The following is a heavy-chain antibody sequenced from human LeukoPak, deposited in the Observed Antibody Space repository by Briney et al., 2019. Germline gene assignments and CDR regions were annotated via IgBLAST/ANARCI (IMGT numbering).Heavy chain of an antibody. V-gene: IGHV3-74*01. J-gene: IGHJ4*02. CDR2: INSDASNT. CDR1: GFTSSSYW. Sequence: PGGSLRLSCAASGFTSSSYWMYWVRQAPGKGLVCVPRINSDASNTIYADSVKGRFTISRDNAKNTLYLQMNSLRVEDTAVYYCARSRYGGYIDSWGQGTLVTVSS. D-gene: IGHD5-18*01. CDR3: ARSRYGGYIDS.